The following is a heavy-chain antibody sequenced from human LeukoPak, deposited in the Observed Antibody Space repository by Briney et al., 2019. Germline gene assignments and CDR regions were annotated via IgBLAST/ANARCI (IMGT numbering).Heavy chain of an antibody. CDR2: ITVGGRT. J-gene: IGHJ4*02. V-gene: IGHV3-23*01. CDR1: GFALSSYV. CDR3: AKSPAAPYYCDY. D-gene: IGHD6-13*01. Sequence: GGSLRLSCAASGFALSSYVMSWVRQAPGKGLEWVSTITVGGRTYYSDSVEGRFTISSDNSKNTLFLQMNTLGAEDTALFYFAKSPAAPYYCDYWGQGTLVTVSS.